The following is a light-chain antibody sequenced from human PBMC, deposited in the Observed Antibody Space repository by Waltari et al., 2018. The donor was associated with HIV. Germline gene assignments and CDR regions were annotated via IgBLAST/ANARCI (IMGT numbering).Light chain of an antibody. Sequence: QLVLTQSPSASASLGASVKLTFILSSGHINYALAWHQQQPEKGPRYLMKINSEGSHSKGDGVPDRFSGSTSGAERYLTISSLQSEDEADYYCQTWATGIVVFGRGTKLTVL. CDR1: SGHINYA. CDR2: INSEGSH. CDR3: QTWATGIVV. J-gene: IGLJ2*01. V-gene: IGLV4-69*01.